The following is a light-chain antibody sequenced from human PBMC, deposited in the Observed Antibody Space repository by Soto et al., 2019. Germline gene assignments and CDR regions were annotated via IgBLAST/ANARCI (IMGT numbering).Light chain of an antibody. V-gene: IGLV1-40*01. Sequence: QAVVTQPPSVSGAPGQRVTISCTGSSSNIGAGYDVYWYQQLPGTAPKLLIYDNNRRPSGVRDRFSASKSGTSASLAVTGLQAEDEADYYCQSYDSSLTGVVFGGGTKLTVL. J-gene: IGLJ2*01. CDR3: QSYDSSLTGVV. CDR1: SSNIGAGYD. CDR2: DNN.